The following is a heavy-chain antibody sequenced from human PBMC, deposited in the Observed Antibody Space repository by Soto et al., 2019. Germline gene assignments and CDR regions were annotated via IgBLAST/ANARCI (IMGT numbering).Heavy chain of an antibody. Sequence: QVHLVESGGGVVQPGRSLRLSCAASGFTFSSYGMHWVRQAPGKGLEWVAVMSNDGTSRFYADSVKGRFTISRDNSKNTLYLQKNSLRAEDTAIYYCAKVRAKDYYYDAMDVWGQGTTVSVSS. CDR2: MSNDGTSR. CDR1: GFTFSSYG. CDR3: AKVRAKDYYYDAMDV. J-gene: IGHJ6*02. V-gene: IGHV3-30*18.